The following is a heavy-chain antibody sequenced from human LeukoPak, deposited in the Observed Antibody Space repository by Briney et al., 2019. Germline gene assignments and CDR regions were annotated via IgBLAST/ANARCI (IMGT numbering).Heavy chain of an antibody. CDR2: INQDETVK. V-gene: IGHV3-7*01. CDR1: GFAFNNAW. CDR3: ARERGFLTFDS. J-gene: IGHJ5*01. D-gene: IGHD3-22*01. Sequence: GGSLRLSCAASGFAFNNAWVSWVRQAPGKGLEWVANINQDETVKNYVDSVKGRFTISRDNAKNSLYLHINSLRAEDTAVFYCARERGFLTFDSWGQGTLVSVSS.